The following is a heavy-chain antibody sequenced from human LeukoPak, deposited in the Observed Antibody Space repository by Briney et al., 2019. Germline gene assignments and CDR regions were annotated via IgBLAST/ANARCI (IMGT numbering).Heavy chain of an antibody. V-gene: IGHV4-34*12. CDR2: IIDTGST. CDR3: ARHDSSGPYNAFDV. D-gene: IGHD3-22*01. Sequence: SETLSLTCVVYGESFSGYYWTWIRQPPGKGLEWIGEIIDTGSTKYNSSLKSRVTISVDTSKNEFSLKLSSVTAADTAVYYCARHDSSGPYNAFDVWGQGTMVTVSS. CDR1: GESFSGYY. J-gene: IGHJ3*01.